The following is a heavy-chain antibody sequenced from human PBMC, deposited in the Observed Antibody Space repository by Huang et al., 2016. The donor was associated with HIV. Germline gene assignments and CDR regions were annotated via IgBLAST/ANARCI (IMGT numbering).Heavy chain of an antibody. CDR1: GFGFSAYW. Sequence: EAQLVESGGGLVRPGGFLRLSCAAFGFGFSAYWMGWVRQIPGKGLEGVANINQEGAEKYYVHSVKGRFTISRDNAKDSLSLQMNSLRAEDTAVYYCARGHSSGWCFDYWGQGTLVTVSS. V-gene: IGHV3-7*01. CDR2: INQEGAEK. CDR3: ARGHSSGWCFDY. J-gene: IGHJ4*02. D-gene: IGHD6-19*01.